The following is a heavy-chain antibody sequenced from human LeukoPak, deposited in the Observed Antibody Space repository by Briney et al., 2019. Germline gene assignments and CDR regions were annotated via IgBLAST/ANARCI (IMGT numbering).Heavy chain of an antibody. J-gene: IGHJ4*02. V-gene: IGHV3-48*03. CDR1: GFTFGSYE. CDR3: ARGEYCTGGSCYFDY. D-gene: IGHD2-15*01. Sequence: GGALRPSCAASGFTFGSYEMTWVRQAPGKGVGWVLDISSGGNNKYYADSVKGRFTISRDNAKNSLYLQMNSLRAEDTAIYYCARGEYCTGGSCYFDYWGQGTLVTVSS. CDR2: ISSGGNNK.